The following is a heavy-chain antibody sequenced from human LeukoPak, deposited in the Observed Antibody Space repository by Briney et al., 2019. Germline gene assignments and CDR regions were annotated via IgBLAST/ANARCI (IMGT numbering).Heavy chain of an antibody. CDR3: AKDMAAYYYASGNIDY. Sequence: SGGSLRLSCAAPGFSFSDYAMHWVRHAPGKGLEWVSLISWDGGGTYYADTVEGRFTISRDNSKNSLYLQMNSLRAEDTALYYCAKDMAAYYYASGNIDYWGQGTLVTVSS. CDR2: ISWDGGGT. D-gene: IGHD3-10*01. J-gene: IGHJ4*02. CDR1: GFSFSDYA. V-gene: IGHV3-43D*03.